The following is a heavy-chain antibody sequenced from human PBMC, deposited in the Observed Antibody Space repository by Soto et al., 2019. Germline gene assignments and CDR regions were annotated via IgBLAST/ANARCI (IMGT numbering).Heavy chain of an antibody. CDR2: IYYSGST. CDR1: GGSXXXXX. CDR3: ARAPERAFDI. Sequence: TLSLTXXVSGGSXXXXXXXXXRQPPGKGLEWIGYIYYSGSTNYXXXXXXXXXXXXXXXXXXXXXXXXSVTAADTAVYYCARAPERAFDIWGQGTMVTVXS. V-gene: IGHV4-59*01. D-gene: IGHD3-10*01. J-gene: IGHJ3*02.